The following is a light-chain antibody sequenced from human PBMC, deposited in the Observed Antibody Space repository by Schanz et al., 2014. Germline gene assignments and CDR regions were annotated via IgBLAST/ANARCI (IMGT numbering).Light chain of an antibody. J-gene: IGKJ1*01. CDR2: DAS. V-gene: IGKV1-5*01. Sequence: DIQMTQSPSTLSASVGDRVTITCRASQSLISWLAWYQQKPGKAPKLLIYDASSLESGVPSRFSGSGSGTEFTLTITSLQPDDFATYFCQQYKDYPRTFGRGTKVEIK. CDR3: QQYKDYPRT. CDR1: QSLISW.